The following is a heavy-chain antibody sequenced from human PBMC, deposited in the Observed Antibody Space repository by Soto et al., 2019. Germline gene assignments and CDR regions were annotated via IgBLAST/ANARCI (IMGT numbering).Heavy chain of an antibody. CDR2: IIPIFGTA. Sequence: SVKISCKASGGTFSSYAISWVRQAPGQGLEWMGGIIPIFGTANYAQKFQGRVTITADEPTSTAYMELSSLRSEDTAVYYCARGWFGELTSFDYWGQGTLVTVSS. D-gene: IGHD3-10*01. CDR3: ARGWFGELTSFDY. CDR1: GGTFSSYA. J-gene: IGHJ4*02. V-gene: IGHV1-69*13.